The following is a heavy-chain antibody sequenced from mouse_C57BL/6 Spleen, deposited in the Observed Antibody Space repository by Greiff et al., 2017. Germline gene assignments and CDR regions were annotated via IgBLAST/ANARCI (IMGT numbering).Heavy chain of an antibody. V-gene: IGHV14-4*01. J-gene: IGHJ2*01. Sequence: EVQLQQSGAELVRPGGSVKLSCTASGFNIKDDYMHWVKQRPEQGLEWIGWIDPENGDTEYASKFQGKATITADTSSNTAYLQLSSLTSEDTAVYYCTRDYGSSFYWGQGTTLTVSS. CDR2: IDPENGDT. CDR3: TRDYGSSFY. D-gene: IGHD1-1*01. CDR1: GFNIKDDY.